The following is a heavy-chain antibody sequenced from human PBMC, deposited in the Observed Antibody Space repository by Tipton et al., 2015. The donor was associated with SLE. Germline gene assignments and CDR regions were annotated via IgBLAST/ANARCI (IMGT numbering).Heavy chain of an antibody. CDR3: ARGGLTYGYYYYMDV. CDR2: IYNSGRTNYNPGT. V-gene: IGHV4-31*03. J-gene: IGHJ6*03. D-gene: IGHD2-21*02. CDR1: GVSISSGSFF. Sequence: TLSLTCTVSGVSISSGSFFWSWIRQLPGKGLEWIGYIYNSGRTNYNPGTYYNPSLKSRVTLSEDTSKNQLSLKVSSVTAADTAVYYCARGGLTYGYYYYMDVWGKGTTVSVSS.